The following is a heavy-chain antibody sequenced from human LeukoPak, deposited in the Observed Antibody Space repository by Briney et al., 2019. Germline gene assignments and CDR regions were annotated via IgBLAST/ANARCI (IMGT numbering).Heavy chain of an antibody. CDR1: GYTFTSYG. Sequence: ASVKVSCKASGYTFTSYGNNWVRQAPGQVLEWMGWISAYNGNTNYAQKLQGRVTMTTDISTSTAYMELRSLRSDDTAVFYCVRTTMAAPGDWFDPWGQGTLVTVSS. CDR3: VRTTMAAPGDWFDP. D-gene: IGHD5-24*01. CDR2: ISAYNGNT. J-gene: IGHJ5*02. V-gene: IGHV1-18*01.